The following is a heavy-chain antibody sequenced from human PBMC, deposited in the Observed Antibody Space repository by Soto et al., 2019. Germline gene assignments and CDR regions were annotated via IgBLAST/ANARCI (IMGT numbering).Heavy chain of an antibody. D-gene: IGHD2-2*01. Sequence: SVKVACPASGYTFTSYGITWVRQAPRQGREWMGWIITYNCNTNYAQKLQGRVTMTTDTTRSTAYMQLRSLRSDDTAVYYGARGYSTRCYYYGMDVWGQGTTVTVAS. J-gene: IGHJ6*02. CDR1: GYTFTSYG. CDR2: IITYNCNT. V-gene: IGHV1-18*04. CDR3: ARGYSTRCYYYGMDV.